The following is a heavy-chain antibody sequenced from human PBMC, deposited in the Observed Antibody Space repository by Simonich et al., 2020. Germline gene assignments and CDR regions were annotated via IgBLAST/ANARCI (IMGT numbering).Heavy chain of an antibody. CDR3: ARDVDTAMVFDY. CDR1: VFPFSSYS. V-gene: IGHV3-21*01. CDR2: IRCSSSYI. D-gene: IGHD5-18*01. J-gene: IGHJ4*02. Sequence: EVQLVESGGGLVKPGGSLRLSCAASVFPFSSYSMNWVRQAPGRGLEWVPTIRCSSSYIYYADSVKGRFTISRDNAKNSLYLQMNSLRAEDTAVYYCARDVDTAMVFDYWGQGTLVTVSS.